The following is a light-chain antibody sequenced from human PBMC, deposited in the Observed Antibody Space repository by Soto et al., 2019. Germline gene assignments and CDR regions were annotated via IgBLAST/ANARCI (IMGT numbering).Light chain of an antibody. CDR1: SSDVGGYNY. V-gene: IGLV2-8*01. Sequence: QSALTQPPSASGSPGQSVTISCTGTSSDVGGYNYVSWYQQHPGKAPKLMIYEVSKRPSGVPDRFSGSKSGNTASLTVSGFQAEDEADYYCSSYAGSNNFVVFGGGTKLTVL. J-gene: IGLJ2*01. CDR3: SSYAGSNNFVV. CDR2: EVS.